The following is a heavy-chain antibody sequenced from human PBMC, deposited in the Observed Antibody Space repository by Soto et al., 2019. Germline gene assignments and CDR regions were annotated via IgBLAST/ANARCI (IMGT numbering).Heavy chain of an antibody. CDR3: AGGLYYDFWSGFYGMDA. J-gene: IGHJ6*02. D-gene: IGHD3-3*01. CDR1: GDTFTSYD. Sequence: ASVKVSCKASGDTFTSYDMNWVRQATGRGLEWMGWMNPNSGNTGYAQKFQGRVTMTRNTSISTAYMELSSLRSEDTAVYYCAGGLYYDFWSGFYGMDAWGQGTTVTVSS. V-gene: IGHV1-8*01. CDR2: MNPNSGNT.